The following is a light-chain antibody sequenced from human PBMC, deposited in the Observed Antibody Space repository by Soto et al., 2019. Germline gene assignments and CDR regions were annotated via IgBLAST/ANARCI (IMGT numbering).Light chain of an antibody. V-gene: IGLV3-1*01. CDR3: QAGDSGGV. Sequence: SYELTQPPSVSVSPGQTASITCSGDKLGDKYACWYQQKPGQSPVLVIYQDSKRPSGIPERFSGSNSGNTATLTISGTQAMDEADYYCQAGDSGGVFGGGTKLTVL. J-gene: IGLJ2*01. CDR1: KLGDKY. CDR2: QDS.